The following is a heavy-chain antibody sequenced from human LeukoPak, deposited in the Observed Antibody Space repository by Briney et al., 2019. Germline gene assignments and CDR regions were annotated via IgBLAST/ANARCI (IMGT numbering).Heavy chain of an antibody. Sequence: ASVKVSCKASGGTFSSYAISWVRQAPGQGLEWMGRIIPILGIANYAQKFQGRVTITAHKSTSTAYMELSSLRSEDTAVYYCARDLNDEAAAGHYWGQGTLVTVSS. V-gene: IGHV1-69*04. CDR2: IIPILGIA. J-gene: IGHJ4*02. CDR3: ARDLNDEAAAGHY. CDR1: GGTFSSYA. D-gene: IGHD6-13*01.